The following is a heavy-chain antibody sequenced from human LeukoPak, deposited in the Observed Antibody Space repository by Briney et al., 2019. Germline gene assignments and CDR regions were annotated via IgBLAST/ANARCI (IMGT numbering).Heavy chain of an antibody. CDR3: VKSRVAAAGSGFFDY. CDR2: ISDSGDST. D-gene: IGHD6-13*01. CDR1: GFTFSNYA. Sequence: GGSLRLSCAASGFTFSNYAMDWVRQAPGKGLEWVSVISDSGDSTYYADSVKGRFTISRDNSKNTLYLQMNSLRADDTAVYYCVKSRVAAAGSGFFDYWGQGTLVTVSS. J-gene: IGHJ4*02. V-gene: IGHV3-23*01.